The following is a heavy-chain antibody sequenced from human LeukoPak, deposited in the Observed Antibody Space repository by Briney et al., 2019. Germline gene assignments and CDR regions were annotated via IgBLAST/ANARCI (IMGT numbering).Heavy chain of an antibody. V-gene: IGHV4-30-4*01. J-gene: IGHJ3*02. CDR3: ARDCSGGSCYGASDI. Sequence: SQTLSLTCTVSGASIRSGDYYWSWIRQPPGKGLEWIGYIYDSGSTYYNPSLKSRITISVDTSENRFSLKLSSVTATDTAVYYCARDCSGGSCYGASDIWGQGTMVTVSS. D-gene: IGHD2-15*01. CDR1: GASIRSGDYY. CDR2: IYDSGST.